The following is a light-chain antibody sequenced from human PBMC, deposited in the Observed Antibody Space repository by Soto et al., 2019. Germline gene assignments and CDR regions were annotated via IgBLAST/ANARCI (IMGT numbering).Light chain of an antibody. CDR1: TSDVGGYNF. V-gene: IGLV2-14*01. Sequence: QSALTQPASVSGSPGQSITISCTGTTSDVGGYNFVSWYQQHPGKAPKLMIYEVSNRPSGVSHRFSGSKSGNTASLTISGLQAEDEADYYCLSYTSSITWVFGGGPKVTVL. CDR3: LSYTSSITWV. CDR2: EVS. J-gene: IGLJ3*02.